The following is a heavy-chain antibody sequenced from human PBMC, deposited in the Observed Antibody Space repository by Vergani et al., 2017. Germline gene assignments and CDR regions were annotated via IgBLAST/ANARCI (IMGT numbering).Heavy chain of an antibody. D-gene: IGHD4-11*01. CDR1: GGSFSGYY. Sequence: QVQLQQWGAGLLKPSETLSLTCAVYGGSFSGYYWSWIRQPPGKGLEWIGEINHSGSTNYNPSLKSRVTISVDTSKNQFSLKLSSVTAADTAVYYCARDIDYRGTGSTAFDIWGQGTMVTVSS. CDR3: ARDIDYRGTGSTAFDI. J-gene: IGHJ3*02. CDR2: INHSGST. V-gene: IGHV4-34*01.